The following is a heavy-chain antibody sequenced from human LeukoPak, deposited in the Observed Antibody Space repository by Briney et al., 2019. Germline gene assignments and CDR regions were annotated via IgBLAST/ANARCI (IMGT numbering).Heavy chain of an antibody. CDR1: GFTFSSFS. CDR3: ARRSTIFGGYYYMDV. Sequence: GGSLRLSCAASGFTFSSFSMNRVRQAPGKGLQWVSYISSSSGTRYYADSVQGRFTISRDNAKLYLQMNSLRAEDTAVYYCARRSTIFGGYYYMDVWGKGTKVTVSS. V-gene: IGHV3-48*01. D-gene: IGHD3-3*01. J-gene: IGHJ6*03. CDR2: ISSSSGTR.